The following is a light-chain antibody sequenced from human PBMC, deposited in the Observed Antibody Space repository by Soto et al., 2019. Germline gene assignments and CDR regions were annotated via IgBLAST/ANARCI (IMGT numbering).Light chain of an antibody. CDR2: GAT. CDR3: QQYNKWPPLT. Sequence: EIVMTQSPATLAVSPGERATLSCRASQSISKKLAWYQQKVGQAPRLLIYGATTRDTGIPARFSGSGSGTEFTLTISSLQNDDFAAYYCQQYNKWPPLTFGGGTKVHIK. J-gene: IGKJ4*01. V-gene: IGKV3-15*01. CDR1: QSISKK.